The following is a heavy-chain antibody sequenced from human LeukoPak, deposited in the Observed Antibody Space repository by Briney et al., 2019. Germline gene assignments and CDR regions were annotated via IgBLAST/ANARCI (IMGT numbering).Heavy chain of an antibody. J-gene: IGHJ4*02. V-gene: IGHV3-11*04. D-gene: IGHD3-3*01. CDR3: ARAITISGVVTVYADY. Sequence: PGGSLRLSCAASGFTFSDYYMSWIRQAPGKGLEWVSYISSSGSTIYYADSVKGRFTISRDNAKNSLYLQMNSLRAEDTAVYYCARAITISGVVTVYADYWGQGTLVTVSS. CDR1: GFTFSDYY. CDR2: ISSSGSTI.